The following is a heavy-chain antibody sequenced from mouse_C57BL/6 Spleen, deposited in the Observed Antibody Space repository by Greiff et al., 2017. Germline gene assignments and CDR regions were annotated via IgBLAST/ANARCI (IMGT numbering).Heavy chain of an antibody. CDR2: IDPSDSET. Sequence: QVQLKQPGAELVRPGSSVKLSCKASGYTFTSYWMHWVKQRPIQGLEWIGNIDPSDSETHYNQKFKDKATLTVDKSSSTAYMQLSSLTSEDSAVYYCARDVDYDLNFDYWGQGTTLTVSS. V-gene: IGHV1-52*01. CDR1: GYTFTSYW. D-gene: IGHD2-4*01. CDR3: ARDVDYDLNFDY. J-gene: IGHJ2*01.